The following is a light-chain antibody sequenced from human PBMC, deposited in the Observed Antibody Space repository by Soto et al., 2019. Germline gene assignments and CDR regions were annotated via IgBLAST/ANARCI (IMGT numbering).Light chain of an antibody. CDR1: QIISSN. V-gene: IGKV3-15*01. J-gene: IGKJ3*01. CDR3: QQYNNWPQFT. CDR2: GAS. Sequence: DIVLTQSPATLSVSLGARVSLSCRASQIISSNLAWYQQKPGQIPRLLIYGASARAAGIPARFSGSGSGTEFTLTISSLQSEDFAVYYCQQYNNWPQFTFGPGTKVDV.